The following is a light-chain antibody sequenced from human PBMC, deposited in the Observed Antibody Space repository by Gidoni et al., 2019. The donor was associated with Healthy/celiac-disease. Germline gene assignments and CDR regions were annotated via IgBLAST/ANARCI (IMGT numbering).Light chain of an antibody. J-gene: IGKJ4*01. Sequence: EIVSTQSPATLSLSPGERATLSCRASQSVSSYLAWYQQKPGQAPRLLIYDASNRATGIPARFSGSGPGTDFTLTISSLEPEDFAVYYCQQRSNWLTFGGGTKVEIK. CDR1: QSVSSY. V-gene: IGKV3D-11*02. CDR3: QQRSNWLT. CDR2: DAS.